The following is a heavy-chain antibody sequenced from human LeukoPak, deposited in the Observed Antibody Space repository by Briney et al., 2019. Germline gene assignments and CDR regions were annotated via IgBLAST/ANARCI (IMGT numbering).Heavy chain of an antibody. CDR3: ARGGARDTIFGVVIIHGDYYYMDV. V-gene: IGHV1-2*02. J-gene: IGHJ6*03. D-gene: IGHD3-3*01. CDR1: EYTFTDYY. CDR2: INPNSGGT. Sequence: ASVKVSCKASEYTFTDYYMHWVRQAPGQGLEWMGWINPNSGGTNYAQKFQGRVTLTRDTSISTAYMELSRLRSDDTAVYYCARGGARDTIFGVVIIHGDYYYMDVWGKGTTVTVSS.